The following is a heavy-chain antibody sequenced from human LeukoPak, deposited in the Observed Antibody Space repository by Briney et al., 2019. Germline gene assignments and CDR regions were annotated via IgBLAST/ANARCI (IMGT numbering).Heavy chain of an antibody. CDR1: GFTFSSYA. D-gene: IGHD3-22*01. J-gene: IGHJ4*02. CDR3: AKAHDSSGYYLIFDY. CDR2: ISGSGGST. V-gene: IGHV3-23*01. Sequence: GGSLRLSCAASGFTFSSYAMSWVRQAPGKGLEWVSAISGSGGSTYYADPVKGRFTISRDNSKNTLYLQMNSLRAEDTAVYYCAKAHDSSGYYLIFDYWGQGTLVTVSS.